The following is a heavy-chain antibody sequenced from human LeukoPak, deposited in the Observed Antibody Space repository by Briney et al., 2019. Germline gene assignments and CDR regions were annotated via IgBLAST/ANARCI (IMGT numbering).Heavy chain of an antibody. D-gene: IGHD2-21*01. V-gene: IGHV4-59*01. Sequence: SETLSLTCAVYGESFSSYYWSWIRQPPGKGLEWIGYIYYSGSTNYNPSLKSRVTISVDTSKNQFSLKLSSVTAADTAVYYCARATPQIGSFDYWGQGTLVTVSS. J-gene: IGHJ4*02. CDR1: GESFSSYY. CDR2: IYYSGST. CDR3: ARATPQIGSFDY.